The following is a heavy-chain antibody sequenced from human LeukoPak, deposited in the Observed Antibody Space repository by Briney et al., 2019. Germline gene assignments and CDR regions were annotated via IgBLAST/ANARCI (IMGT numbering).Heavy chain of an antibody. J-gene: IGHJ4*02. V-gene: IGHV1-18*01. D-gene: IGHD1-26*01. CDR2: ISAYNGHT. Sequence: ASVKVSCKASGYTFNSYGISWVRQAPGQGLEWMGWISAYNGHTNYAQKFQGRVTMTRDTSISTAYMELSRLRSDDTAVYYCVRVHSGSSYSLDYWGQGTPVTVSS. CDR1: GYTFNSYG. CDR3: VRVHSGSSYSLDY.